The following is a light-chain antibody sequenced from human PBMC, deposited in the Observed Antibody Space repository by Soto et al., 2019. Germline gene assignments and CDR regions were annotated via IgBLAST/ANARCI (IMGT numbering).Light chain of an antibody. CDR1: QSVSSY. J-gene: IGKJ1*01. CDR2: DAS. CDR3: QQRSNWPPSWT. V-gene: IGKV3-11*01. Sequence: ETVLTQSPATLSLSPGERATLSCRASQSVSSYLAWYQQKPGQAPRLLIYDASNRATGIPARFSGSGSGTDFTLTIISLEPEDFAVYYCQQRSNWPPSWTFGQGTKVEIK.